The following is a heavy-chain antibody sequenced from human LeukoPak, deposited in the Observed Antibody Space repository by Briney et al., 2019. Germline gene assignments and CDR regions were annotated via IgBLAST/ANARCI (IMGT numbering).Heavy chain of an antibody. CDR2: ISYDGDYK. CDR3: ARQDSGYYYYMDV. Sequence: PGGSLRLSCAASGFKFDNYAMHWVRQAPDKGLAWLAVISYDGDYKFYADSVKGRFTISRDNSKNTLYLQIWTLRTEDTAVYYCARQDSGYYYYMDVWGKGTTVTISS. V-gene: IGHV3-30*04. CDR1: GFKFDNYA. D-gene: IGHD3-10*01. J-gene: IGHJ6*03.